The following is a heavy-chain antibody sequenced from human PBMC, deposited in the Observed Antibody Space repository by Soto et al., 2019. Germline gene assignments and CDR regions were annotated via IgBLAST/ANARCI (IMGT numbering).Heavy chain of an antibody. V-gene: IGHV1-3*01. D-gene: IGHD3-16*01. J-gene: IGHJ4*02. CDR1: GDTFTSKA. CDR2: INAGNGNT. CDR3: ATRSTGGSRCFDS. Sequence: VASVKVSCKTSGDTFTSKAIHWVRQAPGQRLEWMAWINAGNGNTKYSDKFQGRVTFTWDTSASTVYMELSSLRSEDTAVYYCATRSTGGSRCFDSWGQGTLVTVSS.